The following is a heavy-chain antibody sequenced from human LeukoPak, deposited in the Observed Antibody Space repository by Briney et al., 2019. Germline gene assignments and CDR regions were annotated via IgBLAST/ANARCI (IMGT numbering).Heavy chain of an antibody. CDR1: GFTFSSYG. CDR2: IWYDGSNK. CDR3: ARDTYGGYVKGDNYFDY. V-gene: IGHV3-33*01. Sequence: HPGGSLRLSCAASGFTFSSYGMHWVRQAPGKGLEWVAVIWYDGSNKYYADSVKGRFTISRDNSKNTLYLQMNSLRAEDTAVYYCARDTYGGYVKGDNYFDYWGQGTLVTVSS. J-gene: IGHJ4*02. D-gene: IGHD5-12*01.